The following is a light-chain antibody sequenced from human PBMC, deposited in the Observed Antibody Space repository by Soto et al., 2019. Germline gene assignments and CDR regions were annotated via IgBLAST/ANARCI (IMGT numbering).Light chain of an antibody. CDR3: ATWDDSLNGPV. J-gene: IGLJ2*01. CDR2: STS. V-gene: IGLV1-44*01. CDR1: ISNIGGNT. Sequence: QSVLTQPLSASGTPGQRVTISCSGTISNIGGNTVDWYQQFPGTAPKLLIYSTSHRPSGVPDRFSGSKSDTSASLAISGLQSEDEADYYCATWDDSLNGPVFGGGTKLTVL.